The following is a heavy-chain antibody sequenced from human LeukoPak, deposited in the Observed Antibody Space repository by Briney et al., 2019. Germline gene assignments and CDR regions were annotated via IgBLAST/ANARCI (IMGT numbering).Heavy chain of an antibody. V-gene: IGHV4-59*01. D-gene: IGHD3-10*01. CDR2: IYYSGST. CDR1: GGSISSYY. J-gene: IGHJ4*02. Sequence: SETLSLTCTVSGGSISSYYWSWIRQPPGKGLEWIGYIYYSGSTNYHPSLKSRVTISVDTSKNQFSLKLSSVTAADTAVYYCARGYGSGSAAFDYWGQGTLVTVSS. CDR3: ARGYGSGSAAFDY.